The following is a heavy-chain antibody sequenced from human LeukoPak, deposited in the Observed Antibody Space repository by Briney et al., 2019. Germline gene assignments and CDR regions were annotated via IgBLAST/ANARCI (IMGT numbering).Heavy chain of an antibody. Sequence: PSETLSLTCAVYGGSFSDKYWSWIRQSPGKGLEWIGEISPSGSTNYNASLKSRVTISVDTSNNQFSLKLSSVTAADTAVYYCARCYYDSSGYYKAAFDIWGQGTMVTVSS. J-gene: IGHJ3*02. D-gene: IGHD3-22*01. CDR2: ISPSGST. V-gene: IGHV4-34*01. CDR3: ARCYYDSSGYYKAAFDI. CDR1: GGSFSDKY.